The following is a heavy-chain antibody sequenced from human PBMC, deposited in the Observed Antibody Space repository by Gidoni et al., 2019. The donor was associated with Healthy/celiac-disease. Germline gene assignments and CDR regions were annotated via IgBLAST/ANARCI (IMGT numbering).Heavy chain of an antibody. CDR3: TRPVYCSGGSCYSEI. CDR1: GFTLSGSA. D-gene: IGHD2-15*01. V-gene: IGHV3-73*01. CDR2: IRSKANSYAT. Sequence: EVQLVESGGGLVQPGGSLKLSCAASGFTLSGSAMHWVRQASGKGLEWVGRIRSKANSYATAYAASVKGRFTISRDDSKNTAYLQMNSLKTEDTAVYYCTRPVYCSGGSCYSEIWGQGTLVTVSS. J-gene: IGHJ4*02.